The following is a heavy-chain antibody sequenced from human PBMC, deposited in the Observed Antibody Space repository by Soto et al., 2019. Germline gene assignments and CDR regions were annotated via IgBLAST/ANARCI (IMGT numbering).Heavy chain of an antibody. D-gene: IGHD3-9*01. CDR1: GDTIMELS. V-gene: IGHV1-24*01. J-gene: IGHJ5*02. CDR2: FDPEDGET. Sequence: ASVKASCKVSGDTIMELSIQWVRQTLEKGLEWMGGFDPEDGETIYAQKFQGRVTMTEDTSTDTAYMELSSLRSEDTAVYYCATGYYDILTGYNWFDPWGQGTLLTVSS. CDR3: ATGYYDILTGYNWFDP.